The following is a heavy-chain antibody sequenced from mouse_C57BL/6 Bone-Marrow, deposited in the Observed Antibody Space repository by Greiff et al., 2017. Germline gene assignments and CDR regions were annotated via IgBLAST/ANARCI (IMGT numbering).Heavy chain of an antibody. D-gene: IGHD2-3*01. J-gene: IGHJ3*01. CDR2: IYPRSGNT. CDR3: ARGDGYYFAY. CDR1: GYTFTSYG. Sequence: VMLVESGAELARPGASVKLSCKASGYTFTSYGISWVKQRTGQGLEWIGEIYPRSGNTYYNEKFKGKATLTADKSSSTAYMELRSLTSEDSAVYFCARGDGYYFAYWGQGTLVTVSA. V-gene: IGHV1-81*01.